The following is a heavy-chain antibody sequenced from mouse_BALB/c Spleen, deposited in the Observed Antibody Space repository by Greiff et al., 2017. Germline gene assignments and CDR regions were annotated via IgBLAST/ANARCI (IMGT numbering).Heavy chain of an antibody. D-gene: IGHD1-1*01. CDR3: AREGYYYGSYFDV. J-gene: IGHJ1*01. CDR1: GFTFSDYG. V-gene: IGHV5-15*02. Sequence: EVQGVESGGGLVQPGGSRKLSCAASGFTFSDYGMAWVRQAPGKGPEWVAFISNLAYSIYYADTVTGRFTISRENAKNTLYLEMSSLRSEDTAMYYCAREGYYYGSYFDVWGAGTTVTVSS. CDR2: ISNLAYSI.